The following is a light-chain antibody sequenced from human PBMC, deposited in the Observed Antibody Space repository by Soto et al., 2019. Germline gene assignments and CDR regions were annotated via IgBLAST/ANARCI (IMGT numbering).Light chain of an antibody. Sequence: DIQMTQSPSSLSAAVEDRVTITCRASQGIGTDLGWYQHKPGKAPKRLIYAASSLQSGVPSRFSGSGSGTKFTLTITSLQPEDFVTYYCQQLNAYPLTFGQGTRLEIK. CDR1: QGIGTD. CDR3: QQLNAYPLT. CDR2: AAS. V-gene: IGKV1-17*01. J-gene: IGKJ5*01.